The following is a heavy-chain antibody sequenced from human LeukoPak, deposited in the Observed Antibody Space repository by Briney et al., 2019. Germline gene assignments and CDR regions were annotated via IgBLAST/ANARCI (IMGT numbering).Heavy chain of an antibody. V-gene: IGHV4-39*01. Sequence: SETLSPTCTVSGGSISSSSYYWGWIRQPPGKGLEWIGSIYYSVSTYYNPSLKSRVTISVDTSKNQFSLKLSSVTAADTAVYYCARFSSSGQFSDYWGQGTLVTVSS. J-gene: IGHJ4*02. D-gene: IGHD3-22*01. CDR2: IYYSVST. CDR3: ARFSSSGQFSDY. CDR1: GGSISSSSYY.